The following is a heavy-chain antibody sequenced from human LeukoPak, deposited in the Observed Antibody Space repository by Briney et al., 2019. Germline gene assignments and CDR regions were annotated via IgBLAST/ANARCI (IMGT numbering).Heavy chain of an antibody. D-gene: IGHD6-6*01. CDR3: ARPDRTSSSGDF. V-gene: IGHV5-51*01. CDR1: GYRFTTYW. CDR2: INPGDSDT. Sequence: GESLKISCKGSGYRFTTYWIGWVRQMPGKGLEWMGLINPGDSDTRYSPSFQGQVTISADKSITTAYLQWSSLKASDTAMYYCARPDRTSSSGDFWGQGTLVTVSS. J-gene: IGHJ4*02.